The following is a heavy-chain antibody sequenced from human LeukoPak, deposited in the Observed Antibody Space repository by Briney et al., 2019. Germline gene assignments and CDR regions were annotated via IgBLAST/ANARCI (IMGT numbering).Heavy chain of an antibody. Sequence: PSETLSLTCAVYGGSFSGYYWSWIRQPPGKGLEWIGEINHSGSTNYNPSLKSRVTISVDTFKNQFPLKLSSVTAADTAVYYCARQGAHYYGSGSYYVYWGQGTLVTVSS. CDR2: INHSGST. CDR1: GGSFSGYY. D-gene: IGHD3-10*01. CDR3: ARQGAHYYGSGSYYVY. J-gene: IGHJ4*02. V-gene: IGHV4-34*01.